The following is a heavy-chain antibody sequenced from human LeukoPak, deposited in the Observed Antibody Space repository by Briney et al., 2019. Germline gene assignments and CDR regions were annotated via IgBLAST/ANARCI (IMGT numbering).Heavy chain of an antibody. V-gene: IGHV3-15*01. J-gene: IGHJ4*02. CDR3: TTEHDYGDYDPDYFDY. CDR2: IKSKTDGGTT. Sequence: GGSLRLSCAASGFTFSNAWMSWVRQAPGKGLEWVGRIKSKTDGGTTDYAAPVKGRFTISRDDSKNTLYLQMNSLKTEDTAVYYCTTEHDYGDYDPDYFDYWGQGTLVTVSS. D-gene: IGHD4-17*01. CDR1: GFTFSNAW.